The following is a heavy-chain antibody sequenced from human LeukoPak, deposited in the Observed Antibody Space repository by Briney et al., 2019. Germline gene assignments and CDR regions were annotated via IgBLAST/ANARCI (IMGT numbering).Heavy chain of an antibody. V-gene: IGHV1-18*01. Sequence: ASVNVSCKASGYAFKKYAITWVRQAPGQGLEWMGWISTYNGDTSYAQNFKGRVTMTTDASTSTAYMELRSLRSDDTAVYYCTRDPSNSSGWYIYFDYWGQGVLVTVSS. CDR1: GYAFKKYA. CDR2: ISTYNGDT. D-gene: IGHD6-19*01. J-gene: IGHJ4*02. CDR3: TRDPSNSSGWYIYFDY.